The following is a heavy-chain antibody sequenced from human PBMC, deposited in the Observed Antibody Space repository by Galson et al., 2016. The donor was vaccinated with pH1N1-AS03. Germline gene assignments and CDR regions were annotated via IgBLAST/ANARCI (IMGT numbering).Heavy chain of an antibody. D-gene: IGHD3-3*01. CDR2: INKDGSEK. J-gene: IGHJ4*02. V-gene: IGHV3-7*03. Sequence: SLRLSCAVSGFSLSNYWMTWVRQAPGKGLEWVANINKDGSEKSYVDSVKGRFTISRDTAKNSVFLQMNSVRVEDTAIYYCARGWYDFWSGYLVDPFDYWGQGALVTVSS. CDR3: ARGWYDFWSGYLVDPFDY. CDR1: GFSLSNYW.